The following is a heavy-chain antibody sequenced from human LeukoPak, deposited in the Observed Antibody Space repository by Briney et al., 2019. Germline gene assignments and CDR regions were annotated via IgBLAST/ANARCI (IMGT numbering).Heavy chain of an antibody. CDR2: INHSGST. CDR3: ARNVPYFDY. Sequence: SETLSLTCAVYGGSFSGYYWSWIRQPPGKGLEWIGEINHSGSTNYNPSLKSRVTISVDTSKNQFSLKLSSVTAADTAVYYCARNVPYFDYWGQGTLVTVSS. J-gene: IGHJ4*02. CDR1: GGSFSGYY. V-gene: IGHV4-34*01.